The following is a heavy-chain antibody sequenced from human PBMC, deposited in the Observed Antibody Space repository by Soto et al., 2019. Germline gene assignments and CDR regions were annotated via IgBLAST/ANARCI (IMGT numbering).Heavy chain of an antibody. CDR3: TRAPGPSSGN. J-gene: IGHJ4*02. CDR2: ISAYNGNT. Sequence: ASVKVSCKASGYTFTSYHINWVRQAPGQGLEWMGWISAYNGNTNYAQKFQGRITMTRDTSITTAYMELSSLRSEDTAVYYCTRAPGPSSGNWGQGTLVTVSS. D-gene: IGHD1-1*01. CDR1: GYTFTSYH. V-gene: IGHV1-18*01.